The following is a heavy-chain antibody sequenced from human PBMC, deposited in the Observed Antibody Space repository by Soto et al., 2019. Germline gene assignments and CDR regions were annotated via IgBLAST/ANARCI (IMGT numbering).Heavy chain of an antibody. V-gene: IGHV1-69*13. Sequence: SVKVSCKASGGTFSSYAISWVRQAPGQGLEWMGTIIPMFSTANYALKFQGRLTITADESTSTAYMELSSLRSEDTAVYYCARAWVVVTAPDYWGQGTLVTVSS. CDR2: IIPMFSTA. D-gene: IGHD2-21*02. CDR1: GGTFSSYA. CDR3: ARAWVVVTAPDY. J-gene: IGHJ4*02.